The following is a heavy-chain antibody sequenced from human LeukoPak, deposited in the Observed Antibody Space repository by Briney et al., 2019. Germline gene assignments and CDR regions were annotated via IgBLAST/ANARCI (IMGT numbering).Heavy chain of an antibody. V-gene: IGHV1-24*01. CDR2: FDPEDGET. Sequence: GASVKVSCKVSGYTLTELSMHWVRQAPGKGLEWMGGFDPEDGETIYAQKFQDRVTMTEDTSTDTAYMELSSLRSEDTAVYYCATETYGGNPSDYWGQGTLVTVSS. CDR3: ATETYGGNPSDY. D-gene: IGHD4-23*01. CDR1: GYTLTELS. J-gene: IGHJ4*02.